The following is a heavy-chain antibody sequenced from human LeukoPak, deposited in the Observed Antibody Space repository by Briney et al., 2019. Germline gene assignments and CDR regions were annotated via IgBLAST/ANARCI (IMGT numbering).Heavy chain of an antibody. V-gene: IGHV1-46*01. J-gene: IGHJ5*02. D-gene: IGHD6-13*01. CDR2: INPSGGST. Sequence: ASVKVSCKASGYTFTSYYMHWVRQAPGQGLEWMGIINPSGGSTSYAQKFQGRVTMTRDTSTSTVYMELSSLRSEDTAVYYCARNSVAAAEFDWFDPWGQGTLVTVSS. CDR3: ARNSVAAAEFDWFDP. CDR1: GYTFTSYY.